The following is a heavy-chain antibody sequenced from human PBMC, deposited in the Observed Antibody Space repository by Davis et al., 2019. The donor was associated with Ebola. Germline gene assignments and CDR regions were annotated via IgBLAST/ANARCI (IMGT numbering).Heavy chain of an antibody. V-gene: IGHV1-69*13. CDR2: IIPIFGTA. CDR3: ARGYNWNEGAFDI. D-gene: IGHD1-20*01. J-gene: IGHJ3*02. Sequence: AASVKVSCKASGGTFSSYAISWVRQAPGQGLEWMGGIIPIFGTANYAQKFQGRVTITADESTSTAYMELSSLRSEDTAVYYCARGYNWNEGAFDIWGQGTMVTVSS. CDR1: GGTFSSYA.